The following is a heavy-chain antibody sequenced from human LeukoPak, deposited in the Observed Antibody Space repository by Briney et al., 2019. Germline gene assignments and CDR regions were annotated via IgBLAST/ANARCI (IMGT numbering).Heavy chain of an antibody. V-gene: IGHV1-8*01. CDR3: ARRCCFGGYSRRNWFDP. Sequence: ASVKVSCKASGYTFTSYDINWVRQATGQGLEWMGWMNPNSGNTGYAQKFQGRVTMTRNTSISTAYMELSSLRSEDTAVYYCARRCCFGGYSRRNWFDPWGQGTLVTVSS. CDR2: MNPNSGNT. D-gene: IGHD6-13*01. J-gene: IGHJ5*02. CDR1: GYTFTSYD.